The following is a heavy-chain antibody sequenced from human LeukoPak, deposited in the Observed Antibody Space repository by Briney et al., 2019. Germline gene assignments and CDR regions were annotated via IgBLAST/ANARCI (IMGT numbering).Heavy chain of an antibody. CDR2: IYYGGST. CDR3: ARGGTAMVRNWYFDL. CDR1: GGSISSYY. Sequence: SETLSLTCTVSGGSISSYYWSWIRQPPGKGLEWIGYIYYGGSTNYNPSLKSRVTISVDTSKNQFSLKLSSVTAADTAVYYCARGGTAMVRNWYFDLWGRGTLVTVSS. V-gene: IGHV4-59*01. J-gene: IGHJ2*01. D-gene: IGHD5-18*01.